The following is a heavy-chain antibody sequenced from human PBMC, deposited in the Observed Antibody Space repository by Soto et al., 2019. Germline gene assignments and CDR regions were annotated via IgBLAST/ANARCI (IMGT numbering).Heavy chain of an antibody. J-gene: IGHJ6*02. CDR3: ASSSLGYCSGGSCSDPDPQDYYGMDV. V-gene: IGHV3-15*01. Sequence: GGSLRLSCAASGFTFSNAWMSWARQAPGKGLEWVGRIKSKTDGGTTDYAAPVKGRFTISRDDSKNTLYLQMNSLKTEDTAVYYCASSSLGYCSGGSCSDPDPQDYYGMDVWGQGTTVTVSS. D-gene: IGHD2-15*01. CDR1: GFTFSNAW. CDR2: IKSKTDGGTT.